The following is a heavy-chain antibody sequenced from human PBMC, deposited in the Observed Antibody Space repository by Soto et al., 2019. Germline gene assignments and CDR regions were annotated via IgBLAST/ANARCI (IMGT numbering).Heavy chain of an antibody. CDR3: ARSQGFGNGIMDV. V-gene: IGHV4-31*03. Sequence: QVQLQESGPGLEKPSQTLSLTCTVSGGSISSGVYYWSWIRQHPGKGLEWIGYIYYSGSTYYNPSLKSRVTISVDTSQSQFSLTLSSVTAADTAVYYCARSQGFGNGIMDVWGQGTTVTVSS. CDR1: GGSISSGVYY. J-gene: IGHJ6*02. D-gene: IGHD2-15*01. CDR2: IYYSGST.